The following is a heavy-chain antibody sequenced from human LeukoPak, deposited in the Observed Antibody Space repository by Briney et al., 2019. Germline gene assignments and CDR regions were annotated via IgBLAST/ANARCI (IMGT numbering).Heavy chain of an antibody. J-gene: IGHJ4*02. CDR1: GGSFSGYY. D-gene: IGHD3-9*01. CDR3: ARGRDDILTGYYTLIFDY. CDR2: INHSGST. V-gene: IGHV4-34*01. Sequence: PSETLSLTCAVYGGSFSGYYWSWIRQPPGKGLEWIGEINHSGSTNYNPSLKSRVTISVDTSKNQFSLKLSSVTAADTAVYYCARGRDDILTGYYTLIFDYWGQGTLVTVSS.